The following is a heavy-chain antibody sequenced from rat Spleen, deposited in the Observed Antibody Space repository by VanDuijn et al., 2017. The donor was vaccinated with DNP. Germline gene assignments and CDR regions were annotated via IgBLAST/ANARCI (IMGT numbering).Heavy chain of an antibody. J-gene: IGHJ2*01. D-gene: IGHD5-1*01. CDR1: GFPITTYY. V-gene: IGHV3-3*01. CDR2: VTNAGST. CDR3: AIQLGVFDY. Sequence: EVQLQESGPGLVKPSQSLSLTCSVTGFPITTYYWGWIRKFPGNKLEWMGYVTNAGSTHYNPYLKSRISITTDTSKNQFFLQVNSVDTEDTATYYCAIQLGVFDYWDQGVMVTVSS.